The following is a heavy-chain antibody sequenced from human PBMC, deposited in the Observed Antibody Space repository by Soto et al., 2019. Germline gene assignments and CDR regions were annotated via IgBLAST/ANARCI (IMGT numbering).Heavy chain of an antibody. Sequence: GESLKISCAASGFTFTSYAMHWVRQAPGKGLEWVAVISYDGSYNYYADSVKGRFTISRDNSNSTLFLQMNSLRAEDTAAYYCARSYYYDSSGHYSGPGYYFDSWGQGTLVTVSS. CDR2: ISYDGSYN. J-gene: IGHJ4*02. CDR1: GFTFTSYA. CDR3: ARSYYYDSSGHYSGPGYYFDS. V-gene: IGHV3-30-3*01. D-gene: IGHD3-22*01.